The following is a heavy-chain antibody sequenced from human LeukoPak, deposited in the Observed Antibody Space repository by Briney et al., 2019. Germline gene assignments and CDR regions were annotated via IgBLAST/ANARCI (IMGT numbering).Heavy chain of an antibody. Sequence: ESGPALVKPTQTLTLTCTFSGFSLSTSGMCVSWIRQPPGKALEWLALIDWDDDKYYSTSLKTRLTISKDTSKNQVVLTMTNMDPVGTATYYCARIPGSGSYYHYGMDVWGKGTTVTVSS. V-gene: IGHV2-70*01. CDR3: ARIPGSGSYYHYGMDV. CDR1: GFSLSTSGMC. D-gene: IGHD1-26*01. J-gene: IGHJ6*04. CDR2: IDWDDDK.